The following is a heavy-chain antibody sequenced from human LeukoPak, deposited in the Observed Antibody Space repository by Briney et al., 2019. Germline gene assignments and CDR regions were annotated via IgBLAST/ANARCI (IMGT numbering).Heavy chain of an antibody. Sequence: XSVKVSCKASGYTFTSYYMHWVRQAPGQGLEWMGLINPSGGSTSYAQKFQGRVTMTRDTSTSTVYMELSSLRSEDTAVYYCARDAPCIAAAGTVCLEHWGQGTLVTVSS. D-gene: IGHD6-13*01. V-gene: IGHV1-46*01. CDR1: GYTFTSYY. CDR2: INPSGGST. CDR3: ARDAPCIAAAGTVCLEH. J-gene: IGHJ1*01.